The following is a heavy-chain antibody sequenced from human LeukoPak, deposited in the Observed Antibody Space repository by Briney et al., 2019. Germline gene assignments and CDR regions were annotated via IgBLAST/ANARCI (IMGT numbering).Heavy chain of an antibody. Sequence: ASVKVSCKASGYTFTGYYMHWVRQAPGQGLEWMGWINPNSGGTNYAQKFQGRVTMTRDTSISTAYMELSRLRSDDTAVYYCASRGGQTGRRLRDAFDIWGQGIMVTVSS. V-gene: IGHV1-2*02. D-gene: IGHD7-27*01. J-gene: IGHJ3*02. CDR2: INPNSGGT. CDR1: GYTFTGYY. CDR3: ASRGGQTGRRLRDAFDI.